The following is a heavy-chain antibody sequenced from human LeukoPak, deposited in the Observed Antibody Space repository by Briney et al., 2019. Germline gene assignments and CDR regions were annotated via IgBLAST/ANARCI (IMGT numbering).Heavy chain of an antibody. J-gene: IGHJ6*02. CDR3: ARGYCSGGSCYSYYYGMDV. V-gene: IGHV1-8*01. CDR2: MNPNSGNT. CDR1: GYTFTSYD. D-gene: IGHD2-15*01. Sequence: ASVKVSCKASGYTFTSYDINWVRPATGQGLAWMGWMNPNSGNTGYAQKFQGRVTMTRNTSISTAYMELSSLRSEDTAVYYCARGYCSGGSCYSYYYGMDVWGQGTTVTVSS.